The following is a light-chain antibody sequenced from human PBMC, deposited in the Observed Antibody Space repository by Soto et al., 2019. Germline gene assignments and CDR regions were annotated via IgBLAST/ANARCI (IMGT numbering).Light chain of an antibody. CDR2: DNN. Sequence: QSVLTQPPSVSAALGQKVTISCSGSRSNIGNNYVSWYQQFPGAAPRLLIYDNNKRPSGIPDRFSGSKSGTSATLGITGLQAGDEADYYCGTWDSSLRGGVVFGGGTKLTVL. V-gene: IGLV1-51*01. CDR3: GTWDSSLRGGVV. J-gene: IGLJ2*01. CDR1: RSNIGNNY.